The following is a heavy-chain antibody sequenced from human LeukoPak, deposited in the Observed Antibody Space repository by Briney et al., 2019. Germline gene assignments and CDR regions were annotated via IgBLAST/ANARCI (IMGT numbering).Heavy chain of an antibody. Sequence: PSASVKVSCKASGYTFTGYYMHWVRQAPGQGLEWMGWINPNSGGTNYAQKFQGRVTMTRDTSISTAYMELSRLRSDDTAVYYCARDLWSGGYSYGYWGQGTLVTVSS. J-gene: IGHJ4*02. D-gene: IGHD1-26*01. V-gene: IGHV1-2*02. CDR1: GYTFTGYY. CDR3: ARDLWSGGYSYGY. CDR2: INPNSGGT.